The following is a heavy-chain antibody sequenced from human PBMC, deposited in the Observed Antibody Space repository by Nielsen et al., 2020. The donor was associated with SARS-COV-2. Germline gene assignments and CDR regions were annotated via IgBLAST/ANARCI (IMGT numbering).Heavy chain of an antibody. V-gene: IGHV1-46*01. CDR3: ARDPRITIFGVVKAYYYYGMDV. D-gene: IGHD3-3*01. Sequence: WVRQAPGQGLEWMGIINPSGGSTSYAQKFQGRVTMTRDTSTSTAYMELSSLRSEDTAVYYCARDPRITIFGVVKAYYYYGMDVWGQGTTVTVSS. J-gene: IGHJ6*02. CDR2: INPSGGST.